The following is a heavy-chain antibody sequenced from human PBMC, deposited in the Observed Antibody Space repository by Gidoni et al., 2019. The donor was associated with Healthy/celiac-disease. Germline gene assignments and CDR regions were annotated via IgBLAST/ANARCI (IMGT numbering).Heavy chain of an antibody. CDR2: IYYSGST. Sequence: QVPLQESGPGLVKPSQTLSLTCTVSGGSISSGDYYWSWIRQPPGKGLEWIGYIYYSGSTYYNPSLKSRVTISVDTSKNQFSLKLSSVTAADTAVYYCARGVPPGTTVTTLSFDYWGQGTLVTVSS. D-gene: IGHD4-17*01. J-gene: IGHJ4*02. CDR3: ARGVPPGTTVTTLSFDY. CDR1: GGSISSGDYY. V-gene: IGHV4-30-4*01.